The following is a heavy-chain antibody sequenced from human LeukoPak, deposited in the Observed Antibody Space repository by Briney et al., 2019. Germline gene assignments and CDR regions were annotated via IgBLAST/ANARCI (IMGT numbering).Heavy chain of an antibody. Sequence: SETLSLTCTVSGGSISSGGYYWSWIRQHPGKGLEWIGYIYYSGSTYYNPSLKSRVTISVDTSKNQFSLKLSSVTAADTAVYYCARGQAYYMDVWGKGTTVTVSS. CDR2: IYYSGST. J-gene: IGHJ6*03. CDR3: ARGQAYYMDV. V-gene: IGHV4-31*03. CDR1: GGSISSGGYY.